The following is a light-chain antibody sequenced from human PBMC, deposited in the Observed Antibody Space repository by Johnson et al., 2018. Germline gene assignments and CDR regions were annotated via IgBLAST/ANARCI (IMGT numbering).Light chain of an antibody. J-gene: IGLJ1*01. CDR1: SSNIGNNY. CDR2: ENN. CDR3: GTWDSRLSAGNV. Sequence: QSVLTQPPSVSAAPGQKVTISCSGSSSNIGNNYVSWYQQLPGTAPKLLIYENNKRPSGIPDRFSGPKSGPSATLGITGLQPWDEADYYRGTWDSRLSAGNVFGTGTKVTVL. V-gene: IGLV1-51*02.